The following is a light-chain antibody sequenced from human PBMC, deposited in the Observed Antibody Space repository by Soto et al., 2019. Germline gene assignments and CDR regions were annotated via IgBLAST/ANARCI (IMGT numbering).Light chain of an antibody. CDR2: EVT. CDR1: GSDIAVYDF. J-gene: IGLJ2*01. CDR3: SSYAGSNTLV. Sequence: QSALTQPPSASGSPGQSVTISCAGSGSDIAVYDFVSWYQQHPGTAPKLIIYEVTKRPSGVPGRFSGSKSASTASLTVSGLQAEDEADYYCSSYAGSNTLVVGGGTKLTVL. V-gene: IGLV2-8*01.